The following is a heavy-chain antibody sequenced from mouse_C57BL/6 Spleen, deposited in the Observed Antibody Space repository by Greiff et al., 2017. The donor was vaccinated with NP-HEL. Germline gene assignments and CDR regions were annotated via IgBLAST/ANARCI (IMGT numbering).Heavy chain of an antibody. D-gene: IGHD1-1*01. CDR2: INYDGSST. CDR1: GFTFSDYY. CDR3: ARDEVYGSFAWFAY. J-gene: IGHJ3*01. Sequence: EVKLMESEGGLVQPGSSMKLSCTASGFTFSDYYMAWVRQVPEKGLEWVANINYDGSSTYYLDSLKSRFIISRDNAKNILYLQMSSLKSEDTATYYCARDEVYGSFAWFAYWGQGTLVTVSA. V-gene: IGHV5-16*01.